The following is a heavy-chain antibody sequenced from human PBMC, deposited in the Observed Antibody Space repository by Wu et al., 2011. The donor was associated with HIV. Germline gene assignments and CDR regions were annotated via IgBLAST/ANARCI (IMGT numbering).Heavy chain of an antibody. CDR2: MNPNTGNA. V-gene: IGHV1-8*02. CDR3: ARGPDVGSGSYLDDWFDP. D-gene: IGHD3-10*01. J-gene: IGHJ5*02. Sequence: QVQLVQSGAEVKKPGSSVKVSCKASGGTFSSYGINWVRQATGQGLEWMGWMNPNTGNAGYSQKFQGRVTMTRNTSIRTAYMELSRLTSDDTAVYYXARGPDVGSGSYLDDWFDPGAREPWSPSP. CDR1: GGTFSSYG.